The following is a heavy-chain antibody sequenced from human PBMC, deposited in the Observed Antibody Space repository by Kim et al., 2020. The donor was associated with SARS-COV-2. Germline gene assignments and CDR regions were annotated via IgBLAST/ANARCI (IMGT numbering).Heavy chain of an antibody. CDR2: IYPGDSDT. V-gene: IGHV5-51*01. J-gene: IGHJ5*02. CDR1: GYSFTSYW. Sequence: GESLKISCKGSGYSFTSYWIGWVRQMPGKGLEWMGIIYPGDSDTRYSPSFQGQVTISADKSISTDYLQWSSLKASDTAMYYCARSDSSSWFHDPSWFDPWGQETLVTLSS. D-gene: IGHD6-13*01. CDR3: ARSDSSSWFHDPSWFDP.